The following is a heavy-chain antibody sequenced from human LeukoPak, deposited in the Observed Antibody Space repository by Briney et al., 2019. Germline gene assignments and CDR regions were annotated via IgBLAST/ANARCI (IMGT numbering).Heavy chain of an antibody. CDR1: GFTFSSYA. Sequence: WGYLRLYCAASGFTFSSYAMRWVRQAPGKGLEWVSAIIGSGGSTYYADSVKGRFTISRDNAKNTLYLEMNSLRAEDTAVYYGAMDSGAFDIWGQGTMVTVSS. CDR3: AMDSGAFDI. V-gene: IGHV3-23*01. D-gene: IGHD2-2*03. CDR2: IIGSGGST. J-gene: IGHJ3*02.